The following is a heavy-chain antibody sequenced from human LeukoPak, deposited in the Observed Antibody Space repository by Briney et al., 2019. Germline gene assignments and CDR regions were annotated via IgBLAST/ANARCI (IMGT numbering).Heavy chain of an antibody. D-gene: IGHD3-22*01. CDR2: ISSSGSTI. J-gene: IGHJ4*02. V-gene: IGHV3-23*01. CDR3: AKDRMGDSSGYYY. CDR1: GFTFNSYA. Sequence: GGSLRLSCAASGFTFNSYAMNWVRQAPGRGLEWASYISSSGSTIHYADSVKGRFTISRDNSKNTLYLQMNSLRAEDTAVYYCAKDRMGDSSGYYYWGQGTLVTVSS.